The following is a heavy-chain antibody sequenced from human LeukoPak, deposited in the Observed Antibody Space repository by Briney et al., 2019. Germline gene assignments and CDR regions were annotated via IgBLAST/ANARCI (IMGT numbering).Heavy chain of an antibody. CDR3: ARVAKYYYGSETYYFFDY. CDR1: EFSVGSNY. CDR2: ISGSGGST. V-gene: IGHV3-23*01. J-gene: IGHJ4*02. D-gene: IGHD3-10*01. Sequence: GGSLRLSCAASEFSVGSNYMTWVRQAPGKGLEWVSAISGSGGSTYYADSVKGRFTISRDTAKNSLYLQMNGLRVEDTAVYYCARVAKYYYGSETYYFFDYWGQGTLVTVSS.